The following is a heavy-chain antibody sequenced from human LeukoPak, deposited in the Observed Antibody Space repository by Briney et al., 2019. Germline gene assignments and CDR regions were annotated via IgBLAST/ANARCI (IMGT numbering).Heavy chain of an antibody. D-gene: IGHD6-13*01. J-gene: IGHJ4*02. Sequence: SETLSLTCTVSAGSISSYYWSWIRQPPGKGLEWVGYIYSSGSTNYNPSLKSRVAISVDTSKNQFSLKLTSVTSADTAVYYCARGRSSWYDFDYWGQGTLVTVSS. CDR1: AGSISSYY. CDR3: ARGRSSWYDFDY. CDR2: IYSSGST. V-gene: IGHV4-59*01.